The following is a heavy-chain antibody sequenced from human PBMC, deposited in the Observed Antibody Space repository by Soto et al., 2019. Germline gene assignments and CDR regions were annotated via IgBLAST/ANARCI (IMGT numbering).Heavy chain of an antibody. CDR2: MNPNSGNT. Sequence: EASVKVSCKASGYTFTSYDINWVRQATGQGLEWMGWMNPNSGNTGYAQKFQGRVTMTRNTSISTAYMELSSLRSEDTAVYYCARSHSGYDYYYYYMDVWGKGTTVTVSS. J-gene: IGHJ6*03. V-gene: IGHV1-8*01. D-gene: IGHD5-12*01. CDR1: GYTFTSYD. CDR3: ARSHSGYDYYYYYMDV.